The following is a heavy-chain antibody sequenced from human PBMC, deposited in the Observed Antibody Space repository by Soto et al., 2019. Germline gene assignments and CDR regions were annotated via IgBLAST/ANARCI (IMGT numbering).Heavy chain of an antibody. CDR2: IYYSGST. D-gene: IGHD2-21*02. Sequence: QVQLQESGPGLVKPSETLSLTCTVSGGSISSYYCSWIRQPPGKGLEWIGYIYYSGSTNYNPSLKSRATISVATAKNQLSQKLSSVTAADTAVYYWAREGVTRNYYYYGRDVWGQGTTVTVSS. CDR3: AREGVTRNYYYYGRDV. V-gene: IGHV4-59*01. CDR1: GGSISSYY. J-gene: IGHJ6*02.